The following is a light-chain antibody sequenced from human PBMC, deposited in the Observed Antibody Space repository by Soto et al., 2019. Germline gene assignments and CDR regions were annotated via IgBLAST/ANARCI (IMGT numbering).Light chain of an antibody. V-gene: IGKV1-39*01. CDR2: ATS. CDR1: QNVAHF. CDR3: QQNYSPPPIT. J-gene: IGKJ5*01. Sequence: EMTQSPSSLSSCVGDIFTITCRSSQNVAHFLNWYQQKPGKAPKLLIYATSSLHSGVPSRFSGSGFGTDFTLTISSLQTEDFATYYCQQNYSPPPITFGQATRLEIK.